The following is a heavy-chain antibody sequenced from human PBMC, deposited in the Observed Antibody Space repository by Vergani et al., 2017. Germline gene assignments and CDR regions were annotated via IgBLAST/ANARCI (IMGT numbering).Heavy chain of an antibody. D-gene: IGHD2-21*02. J-gene: IGHJ4*02. Sequence: QVQLVESAGGVVQTGGSLRLSCAASGYTFSNFGMHWIRPAPGKGLEWLAYIGKDGINTRYRDAVKGRFTVSRDNSKDILYLQRDSLRSEYTALYYCAKYLRDSTDGLPDSWGPGTLVIVSS. CDR1: GYTFSNFG. CDR2: IGKDGINT. V-gene: IGHV3-30*02. CDR3: AKYLRDSTDGLPDS.